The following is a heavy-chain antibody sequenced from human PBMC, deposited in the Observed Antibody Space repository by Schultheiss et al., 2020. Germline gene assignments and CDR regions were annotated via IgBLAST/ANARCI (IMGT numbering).Heavy chain of an antibody. Sequence: SETLSLTCTVSGGSISSGGYYWSWIRQHPGKGLEWIGYIYYSGSTYYNPSLKSRVTISVDTSKNQFSLKLSSVTAADTAVYYCARDYYGSGSLFDYWGQGTLVTVSS. J-gene: IGHJ4*02. CDR3: ARDYYGSGSLFDY. D-gene: IGHD3-10*01. CDR2: IYYSGST. V-gene: IGHV4-31*03. CDR1: GGSISSGGYY.